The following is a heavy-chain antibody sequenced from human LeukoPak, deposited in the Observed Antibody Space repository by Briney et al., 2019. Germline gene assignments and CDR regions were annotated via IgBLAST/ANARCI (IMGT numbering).Heavy chain of an antibody. CDR1: GGSFSGYY. CDR2: INHSGST. J-gene: IGHJ4*02. V-gene: IGHV4-34*01. D-gene: IGHD6-6*01. Sequence: SETLSLNCAVYGGSFSGYYWSWIRQPPGKGLERIGEINHSGSTNYNPSLKSRVTMSVDTSKNQFSLKLSSVTAADTAVYYCARGRRSSSRYFDYWGQGTLVTVSS. CDR3: ARGRRSSSRYFDY.